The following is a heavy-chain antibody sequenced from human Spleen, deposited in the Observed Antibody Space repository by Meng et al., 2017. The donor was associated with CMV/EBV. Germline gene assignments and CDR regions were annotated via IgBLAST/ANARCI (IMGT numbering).Heavy chain of an antibody. CDR1: GVSFTGYD. Sequence: SETLSLTCDVYGVSFTGYDWSWIRQPPGKGLERIGEINTRGSTTYNPSLKSRVTISADTSKSQFSLKLTSVIAADTAVYYCAREGTYSSSPLDYWGQGTLVTVSS. D-gene: IGHD6-6*01. V-gene: IGHV4-34*01. CDR3: AREGTYSSSPLDY. CDR2: INTRGST. J-gene: IGHJ4*02.